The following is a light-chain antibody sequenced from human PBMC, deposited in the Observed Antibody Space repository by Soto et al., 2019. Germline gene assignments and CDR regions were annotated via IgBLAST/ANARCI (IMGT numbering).Light chain of an antibody. CDR2: DVT. Sequence: QSALTQPPSAFGSPGQSVTISCTGTSSDVGGYNFVSWYQQHPGKAPKLMIYDVTERPSGVPDRFSGSKSGNTASLTVSGLQGDDEADYYCTSYAGSNIPVLFGGGTKLTVL. V-gene: IGLV2-8*01. J-gene: IGLJ2*01. CDR1: SSDVGGYNF. CDR3: TSYAGSNIPVL.